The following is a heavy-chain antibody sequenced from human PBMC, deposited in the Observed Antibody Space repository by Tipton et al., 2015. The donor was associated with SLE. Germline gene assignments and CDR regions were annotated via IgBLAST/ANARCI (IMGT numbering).Heavy chain of an antibody. CDR3: ARDGSQWLAAYFHH. V-gene: IGHV4-38-2*02. Sequence: WVRQAPGKGLEWVGSIYHTGSTYYNPSLKSRVTISLDTSKNQFSLKLSSVTAADTAVYYCARDGSQWLAAYFHHWGQGTLVTVSS. D-gene: IGHD6-19*01. J-gene: IGHJ1*01. CDR2: IYHTGST.